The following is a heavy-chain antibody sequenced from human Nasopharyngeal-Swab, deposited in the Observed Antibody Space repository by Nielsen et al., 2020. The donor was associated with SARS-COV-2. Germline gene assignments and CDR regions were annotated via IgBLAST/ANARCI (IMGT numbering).Heavy chain of an antibody. CDR3: AKEGGIVGATRDFGAY. Sequence: WIRQPPGKGLEWVSAISGSGGSTYYADSVKGRFTISRDNSKNTLYLQMNSLRAEDTAVYYCAKEGGIVGATRDFGAYWGQGTLVTVSS. V-gene: IGHV3-23*01. D-gene: IGHD1-26*01. J-gene: IGHJ4*02. CDR2: ISGSGGST.